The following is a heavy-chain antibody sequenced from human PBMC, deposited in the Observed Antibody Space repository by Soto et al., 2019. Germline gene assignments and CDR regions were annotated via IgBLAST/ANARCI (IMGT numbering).Heavy chain of an antibody. CDR1: GFTFSSYA. Sequence: GGSLRLSCAASGFTFSSYAMSWVRQAPGKGLEWVSAISGSGGSTYYADSVKGRFTISRDNSKNTLYLQMNSLRAEDTAVYYCAKDSLGYRGQNLDYWGQGTLVTVSS. CDR2: ISGSGGST. J-gene: IGHJ4*02. V-gene: IGHV3-23*01. CDR3: AKDSLGYRGQNLDY. D-gene: IGHD3-16*02.